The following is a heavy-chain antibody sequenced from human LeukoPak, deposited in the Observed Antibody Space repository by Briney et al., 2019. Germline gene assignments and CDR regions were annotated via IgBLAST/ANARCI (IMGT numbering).Heavy chain of an antibody. CDR3: ARQPDHYDSSGEFDY. Sequence: GESLKISCTGSGYIITSYWIGWVRQMPGKGLERMGIIYPGDSDTRYSPSFQGQVTISADKSISTAYLQWSSLKASDTAMYYCARQPDHYDSSGEFDYWGQGTLVTVSS. V-gene: IGHV5-51*01. CDR1: GYIITSYW. J-gene: IGHJ4*02. CDR2: IYPGDSDT. D-gene: IGHD3-22*01.